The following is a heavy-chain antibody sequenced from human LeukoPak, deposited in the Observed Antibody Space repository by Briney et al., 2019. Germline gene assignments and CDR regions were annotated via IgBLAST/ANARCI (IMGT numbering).Heavy chain of an antibody. D-gene: IGHD3-9*01. CDR1: GGSFSGYY. Sequence: PSETLSLTCAVYGGSFSGYYWSWIRQPPGKGLEWIGEINHSGSTNYNPSLKSRVTISVDTSKNQFSLKLSSVTAADTAVYYCARGSRRRHFDYENWYYFDYWGQGTLVTVSS. J-gene: IGHJ4*02. CDR3: ARGSRRRHFDYENWYYFDY. V-gene: IGHV4-34*01. CDR2: INHSGST.